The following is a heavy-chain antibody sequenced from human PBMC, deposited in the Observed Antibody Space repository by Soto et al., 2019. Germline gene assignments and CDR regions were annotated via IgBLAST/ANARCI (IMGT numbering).Heavy chain of an antibody. Sequence: EVQLVESGGGLVQPGGSLRLSCAASGFTFSDHYMDWVRQAPGKGLEWVGRTRNKANSYTTEYAAAVRGRFTISRDDSKNSLYLQMRSLKTKDTAVYYCAKTRGNSSGGGPKYNYYCLDVWGQGTTVTVSS. D-gene: IGHD2-15*01. CDR3: AKTRGNSSGGGPKYNYYCLDV. V-gene: IGHV3-72*01. CDR1: GFTFSDHY. CDR2: TRNKANSYTT. J-gene: IGHJ6*02.